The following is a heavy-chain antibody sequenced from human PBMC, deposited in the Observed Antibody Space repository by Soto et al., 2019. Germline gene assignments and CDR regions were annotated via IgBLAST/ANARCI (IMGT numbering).Heavy chain of an antibody. CDR3: VQEHSDSYYYFDY. D-gene: IGHD3-22*01. CDR2: IRGSGGDT. Sequence: EVQLLESGGGLVQPGGSLRLSCAASGFTCSFCAMNWVRQAPGKGLEWVSSIRGSGGDTYYADSVKGRFTISGDNSKNTLYLQMNSLRVEDTAVYYCVQEHSDSYYYFDYWGQGTLVTVSS. CDR1: GFTCSFCA. V-gene: IGHV3-23*01. J-gene: IGHJ4*02.